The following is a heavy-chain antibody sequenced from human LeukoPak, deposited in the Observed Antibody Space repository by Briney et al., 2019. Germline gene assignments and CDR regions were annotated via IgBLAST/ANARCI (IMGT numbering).Heavy chain of an antibody. V-gene: IGHV3-33*01. CDR1: GFTFSSYG. D-gene: IGHD3-10*01. CDR2: IWHDGSYK. CDR3: ARVMGNYGSLDY. J-gene: IGHJ4*02. Sequence: PGGSLRLAWAASGFTFSSYGMHWVRQAPGKGLEWVAVIWHDGSYKYYADSAKGRFAISRDSSKNTLYLQMNSLRAEDTAVYYCARVMGNYGSLDYWGQGTLVTVSS.